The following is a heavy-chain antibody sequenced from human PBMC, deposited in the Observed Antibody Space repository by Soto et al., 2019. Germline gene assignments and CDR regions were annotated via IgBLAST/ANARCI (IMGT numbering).Heavy chain of an antibody. CDR2: ISASGGLK. Sequence: EVQLSESGGDLRQPGGSLRLSCAASGFTFTNYAMTWVRQTPGKGLEWVSGISASGGLKYYADSVQGRFTVSRDNSKKILYLQMDNLRDEDTALYYCAREVGAPPGGLDPWGQGTQVTVSS. CDR3: AREVGAPPGGLDP. CDR1: GFTFTNYA. V-gene: IGHV3-23*01. D-gene: IGHD1-26*01. J-gene: IGHJ5*02.